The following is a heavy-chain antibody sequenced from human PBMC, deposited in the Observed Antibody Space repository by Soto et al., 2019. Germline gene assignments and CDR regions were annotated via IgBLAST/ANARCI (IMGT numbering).Heavy chain of an antibody. CDR3: VMVDNYVTPTPQDV. Sequence: QVQLVQSGDEVKKPGASVKVSCKASGYIFVNYGIAWVRQAPGQGLEWMGRISPYTGNTHSATKVQGSLTMTTDTPTSTAYMDLRSLKSDDTAVYYCVMVDNYVTPTPQDVWGQGTTVTVS. V-gene: IGHV1-18*01. CDR2: ISPYTGNT. J-gene: IGHJ6*02. CDR1: GYIFVNYG. D-gene: IGHD3-16*01.